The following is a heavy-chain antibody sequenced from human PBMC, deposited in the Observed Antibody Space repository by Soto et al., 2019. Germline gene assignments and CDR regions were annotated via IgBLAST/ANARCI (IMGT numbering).Heavy chain of an antibody. D-gene: IGHD3-22*01. Sequence: QVQLVESGGGVVQPGRSLRLSCAASGFTFSNYGMHWVRQAPGKGLERVAVISDDGSNKNYADSVKGRFTISRDNSKNTLYLHMNSLRAEDTAVYYCAKDHYSETSGYKDYWGQGTLVTVSS. V-gene: IGHV3-30*18. CDR2: ISDDGSNK. CDR3: AKDHYSETSGYKDY. J-gene: IGHJ4*02. CDR1: GFTFSNYG.